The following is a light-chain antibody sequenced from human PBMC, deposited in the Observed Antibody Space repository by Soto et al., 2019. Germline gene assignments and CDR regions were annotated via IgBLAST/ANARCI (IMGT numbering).Light chain of an antibody. Sequence: EIVLTQSPGTLALSPGERATLSCRASQSVNSNYLTWYQQKRGQAPRLLIHGASSRATGIPDRFSGSGSGTDFTLTISRLEPDDFAVYYCQQYGSSPFTFGPGTKVGIK. CDR1: QSVNSNY. J-gene: IGKJ3*01. CDR2: GAS. CDR3: QQYGSSPFT. V-gene: IGKV3-20*01.